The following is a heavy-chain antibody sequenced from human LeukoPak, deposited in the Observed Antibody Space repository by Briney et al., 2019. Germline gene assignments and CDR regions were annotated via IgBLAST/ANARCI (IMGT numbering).Heavy chain of an antibody. CDR2: IRYDGSNK. Sequence: GGSLRLSCAASGFTFSDYYMSWIRQAPGKGLERVAFIRYDGSNKYDADSVKGRFTISRDNSKNTLYLQMNSLRVEDTAVYYCAKDLVQRGAFDIWGQGTMVTVSS. D-gene: IGHD6-6*01. V-gene: IGHV3-30*02. CDR1: GFTFSDYY. J-gene: IGHJ3*02. CDR3: AKDLVQRGAFDI.